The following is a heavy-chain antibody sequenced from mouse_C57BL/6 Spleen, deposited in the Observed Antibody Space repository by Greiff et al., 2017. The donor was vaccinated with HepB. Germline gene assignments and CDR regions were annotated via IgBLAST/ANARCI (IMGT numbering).Heavy chain of an antibody. D-gene: IGHD4-1*01. CDR3: ARGLGRGYFDV. V-gene: IGHV5-17*01. CDR2: ISSGSSTI. Sequence: DVMLVESGGGLVKPGGSLKLSCAASGFTFSDYGMHWVRQAPEKGLEWVAYISSGSSTIYYADTVKGRFTISRDNAKNTLFLQMTSLRSEDTAMYYCARGLGRGYFDVWGTGTTVTVSS. CDR1: GFTFSDYG. J-gene: IGHJ1*03.